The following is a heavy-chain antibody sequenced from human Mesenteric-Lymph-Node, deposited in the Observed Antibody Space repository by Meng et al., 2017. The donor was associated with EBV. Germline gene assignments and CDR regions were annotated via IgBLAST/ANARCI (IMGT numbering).Heavy chain of an antibody. Sequence: GDEVKQPGGSVKVSSKASGYTFTCYDINWVRQAPGKGLEWMGWMNPNSGNTGYAQKFQGRVTMTRNTSISTVYMELSSLRYEDTAVHYCARVGPLNSNWFDPWGQGTLVTVSS. V-gene: IGHV1-8*01. CDR2: MNPNSGNT. CDR3: ARVGPLNSNWFDP. D-gene: IGHD1-1*01. J-gene: IGHJ5*02. CDR1: GYTFTCYD.